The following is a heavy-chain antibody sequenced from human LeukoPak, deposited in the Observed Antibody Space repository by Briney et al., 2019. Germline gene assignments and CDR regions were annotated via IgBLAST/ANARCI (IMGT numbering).Heavy chain of an antibody. Sequence: ASVKVSCKASGYTFTSYGINWVRQAPGQGLEWVGWISAYNGNTNYAQKLQGRVTMTTDTSTSTAYMELRSLRSDDTAVYYCARDYGRVPGYCSSTSCYPDYWGQGTLVTVSS. CDR1: GYTFTSYG. J-gene: IGHJ4*02. CDR3: ARDYGRVPGYCSSTSCYPDY. V-gene: IGHV1-18*01. D-gene: IGHD2-2*01. CDR2: ISAYNGNT.